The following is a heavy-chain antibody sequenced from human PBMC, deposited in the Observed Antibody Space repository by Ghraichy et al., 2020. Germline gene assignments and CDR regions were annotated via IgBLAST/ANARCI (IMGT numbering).Heavy chain of an antibody. CDR1: GFTFSSYW. CDR3: ARARITMSYYYMDV. CDR2: IKQDGSEK. Sequence: GALRLSCAASGFTFSSYWMSWVRQAPGKGLEWVANIKQDGSEKYYVDSVKGRFTISRDNAKNSLYLQMNSLRAEDTAVYYCARARITMSYYYMDVWGKGTTVTVSS. D-gene: IGHD3-3*01. V-gene: IGHV3-7*01. J-gene: IGHJ6*03.